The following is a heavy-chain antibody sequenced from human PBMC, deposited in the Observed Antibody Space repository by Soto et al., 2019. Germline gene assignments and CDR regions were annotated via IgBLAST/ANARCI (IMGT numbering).Heavy chain of an antibody. CDR2: IYPSDSDT. CDR1: GYNFHGYR. CDR3: ARGGVSTRTFDY. D-gene: IGHD3-3*01. V-gene: IGHV5-51*01. J-gene: IGHJ4*02. Sequence: PVESLNSSCKVPGYNFHGYRIAWVRQMPGKGLELMGIIYPSDSDTRYRPSFQGQVTISADKSISSAYLQWSSLRASDTAMYYCARGGVSTRTFDYWGQGTPVTVSS.